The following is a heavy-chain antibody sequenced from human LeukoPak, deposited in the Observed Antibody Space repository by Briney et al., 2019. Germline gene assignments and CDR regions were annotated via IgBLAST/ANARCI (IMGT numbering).Heavy chain of an antibody. V-gene: IGHV3-9*01. D-gene: IGHD6-19*01. CDR1: GFTFDDCA. J-gene: IGHJ6*02. CDR2: ISWNSGSI. Sequence: PGRSLRLSCAASGFTFDDCAMHWVRQAPGKGLEWVSGISWNSGSIGYADSVKGRFTISRDNAKNSLCLQMNSLRAEDTALYYCAKDIGSGWFYGMDVWGQGTTVTVSS. CDR3: AKDIGSGWFYGMDV.